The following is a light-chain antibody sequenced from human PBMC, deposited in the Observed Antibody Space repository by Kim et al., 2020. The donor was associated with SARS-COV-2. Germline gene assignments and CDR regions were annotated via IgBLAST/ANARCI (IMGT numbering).Light chain of an antibody. Sequence: EIVMTQSPATLSVSPGERATLSCRASQSVSSNLAWYQQKPGQAPRLLIYGASSRATGIPDRFSGSGSGTDFTLTISRLEPEDFAVYYCQQYGIAPPYTFGQGTKLEI. CDR1: QSVSSN. CDR2: GAS. V-gene: IGKV3-20*01. J-gene: IGKJ2*01. CDR3: QQYGIAPPYT.